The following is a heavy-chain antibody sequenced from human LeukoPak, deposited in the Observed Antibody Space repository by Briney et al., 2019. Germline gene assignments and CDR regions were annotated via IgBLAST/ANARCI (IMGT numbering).Heavy chain of an antibody. V-gene: IGHV3-21*01. CDR2: ISSSSSYI. J-gene: IGHJ4*02. Sequence: PGGSLRLSCAASGFTFSSYGMHWVRQAPGKGLEWVSSISSSSSYIYYADSVKGRFTISRDNAKNSLYLQMNSLRAEDTAVYYCARVFYGSGSDYFDYWGQGTLVTVSS. CDR3: ARVFYGSGSDYFDY. CDR1: GFTFSSYG. D-gene: IGHD3-10*01.